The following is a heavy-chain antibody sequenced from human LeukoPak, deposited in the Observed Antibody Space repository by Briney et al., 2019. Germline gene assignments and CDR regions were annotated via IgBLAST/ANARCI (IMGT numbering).Heavy chain of an antibody. D-gene: IGHD5-18*01. J-gene: IGHJ2*01. CDR2: INHSGST. Sequence: SETLSLTCAVYGGSFSGYYWSWIRQPPGKGLEWIGEINHSGSTNYNPSLKSRVTISVDTSKNQFSLKLSSVTAADTAVYYCAGSGYSYGYVDWYFDFWGRGTLVTVSS. CDR1: GGSFSGYY. V-gene: IGHV4-34*01. CDR3: AGSGYSYGYVDWYFDF.